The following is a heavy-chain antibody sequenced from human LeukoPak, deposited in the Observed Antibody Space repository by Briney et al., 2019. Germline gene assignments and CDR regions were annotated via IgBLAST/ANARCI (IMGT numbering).Heavy chain of an antibody. CDR2: IYYGGST. D-gene: IGHD7-27*01. CDR1: GGSISSYY. CDR3: ARDGDSSFDY. V-gene: IGHV4-59*01. J-gene: IGHJ4*02. Sequence: SETLSLTCTVSGGSISSYYWSWIRQPPGKGLEWIGYIYYGGSTNYNPSLKSRVTISVDTSKNQFSLKLSSVTAADTAVYYCARDGDSSFDYWGQGTLVTVSS.